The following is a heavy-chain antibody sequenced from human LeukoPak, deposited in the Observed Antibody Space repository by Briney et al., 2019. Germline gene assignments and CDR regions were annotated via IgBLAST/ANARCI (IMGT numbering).Heavy chain of an antibody. CDR2: INAGNGNT. V-gene: IGHV1-3*01. Sequence: GASVKVSCKASGYTFTSYAMHWVRQAPGQRLEWMGWINAGNGNTKYSQKFQGRVTITRDTSASTAYMELSSLRSEDTAVYYCARDRHDYSVSDVFDIWGQGTMVTVSS. CDR3: ARDRHDYSVSDVFDI. J-gene: IGHJ3*02. CDR1: GYTFTSYA. D-gene: IGHD4-11*01.